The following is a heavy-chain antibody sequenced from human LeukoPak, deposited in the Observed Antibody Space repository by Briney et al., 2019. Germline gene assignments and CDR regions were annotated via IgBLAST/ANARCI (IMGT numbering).Heavy chain of an antibody. V-gene: IGHV4-39*01. J-gene: IGHJ5*02. CDR2: IYYSGIT. CDR3: TRRVSVTQPNWFDP. Sequence: ASETLSLTCTVSGASISSSSYYWGWIRQPPGKGLEWLGSIYYSGITYYNPSLQSRVTISVDTPKNQFSLKLSSVTAADTAVYYCTRRVSVTQPNWFDPWGQGTLVTVSS. D-gene: IGHD4-17*01. CDR1: GASISSSSYY.